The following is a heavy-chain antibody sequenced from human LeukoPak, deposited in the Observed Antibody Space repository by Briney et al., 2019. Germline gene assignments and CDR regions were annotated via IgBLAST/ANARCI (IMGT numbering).Heavy chain of an antibody. CDR1: GFTVSTNF. CDR3: ARYSTSYGWIDP. CDR2: LFIAGNT. D-gene: IGHD2/OR15-2a*01. V-gene: IGHV3-53*01. Sequence: GGSPRLSCVASGFTVSTNFMSWVRQAPGQGLEWVSGLFIAGNTNYVDSVKGRFTISRDNSKNTLYLQMNSLRAEDTAVYYCARYSTSYGWIDPWGQGTLVTVSS. J-gene: IGHJ5*02.